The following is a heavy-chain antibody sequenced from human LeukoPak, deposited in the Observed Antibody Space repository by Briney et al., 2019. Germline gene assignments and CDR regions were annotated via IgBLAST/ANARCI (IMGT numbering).Heavy chain of an antibody. CDR2: ISYDGSNK. CDR3: ARDVPSSGWEH. D-gene: IGHD6-19*01. CDR1: GFTFSSYA. Sequence: GGSLRLSCAASGFTFSSYAMHWVRRAPGKGLEGVAVISYDGSNKYYADSVKGRFTLSRDNSKNTLYLQMNSLRAEDTAVYYCARDVPSSGWEHWGQGTLVTVSS. V-gene: IGHV3-30*01. J-gene: IGHJ4*02.